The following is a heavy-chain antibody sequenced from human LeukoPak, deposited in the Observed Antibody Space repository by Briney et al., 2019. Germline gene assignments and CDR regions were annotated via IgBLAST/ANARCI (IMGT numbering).Heavy chain of an antibody. CDR1: GGSISSYY. V-gene: IGHV4-4*08. J-gene: IGHJ4*02. CDR2: IDHSGSS. CDR3: ASLRERSYYARGFDY. D-gene: IGHD1-26*01. Sequence: SETLSLTCTVSGGSISSYYWSWIRQPAGKGLEWIGEIDHSGSSNYNMSLKSRVTISVDTSKNQFSLKLSSVTAADTAVYYCASLRERSYYARGFDYWGQGTLVTVSS.